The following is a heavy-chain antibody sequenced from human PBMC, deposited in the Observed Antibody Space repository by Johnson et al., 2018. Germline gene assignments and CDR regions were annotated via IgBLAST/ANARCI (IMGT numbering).Heavy chain of an antibody. Sequence: VQLVESGGGVVQXGTSXRLXCATSGFTFSDSVMHWVRQAPGKGLEWVAGISLDGSNKHYTDSVKGRFTISRDNSENSVYLLMNSLTAEDTAVYYCAREGYSSGRAGLFDIWGQGTMVTVSS. CDR3: AREGYSSGRAGLFDI. CDR1: GFTFSDSV. D-gene: IGHD6-19*01. J-gene: IGHJ3*02. CDR2: ISLDGSNK. V-gene: IGHV3-30-3*01.